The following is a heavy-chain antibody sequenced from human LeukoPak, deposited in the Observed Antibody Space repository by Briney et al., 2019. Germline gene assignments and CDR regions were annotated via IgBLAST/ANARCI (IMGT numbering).Heavy chain of an antibody. J-gene: IGHJ4*02. CDR2: IVVGSGNT. V-gene: IGHV1-2*02. CDR3: ARADPVSYYYDSSGYSPDY. CDR1: GYTFTGYY. Sequence: ASVKVSCKASGYTFTGYYMHWVRQAPGQGLEWMGWIVVGSGNTNYAQKFQERVTITRDMSISTAYMELSRLRSDDTAVYYCARADPVSYYYDSSGYSPDYWGQGTLVTVSS. D-gene: IGHD3-22*01.